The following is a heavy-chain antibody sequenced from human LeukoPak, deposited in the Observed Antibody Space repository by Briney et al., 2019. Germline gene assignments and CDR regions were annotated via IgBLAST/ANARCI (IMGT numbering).Heavy chain of an antibody. Sequence: PGGSLRLSCAASGFTFSSSAMSWVRQAPGKELEWVANIKQDGSEIYYVDSVKGRFTISRDNAKNSLYLQMNSLRAEDTAVYYCVRDKLTGASRLDYWGQGTLLTVSS. CDR2: IKQDGSEI. J-gene: IGHJ4*02. CDR1: GFTFSSSA. D-gene: IGHD7-27*01. CDR3: VRDKLTGASRLDY. V-gene: IGHV3-7*03.